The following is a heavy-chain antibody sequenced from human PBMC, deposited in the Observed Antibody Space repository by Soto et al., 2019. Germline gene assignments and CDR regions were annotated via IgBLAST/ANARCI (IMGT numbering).Heavy chain of an antibody. Sequence: SVKVSCKASGGTFSSYAISWVRQAPGQGLEWMGGIIPILGTTNYAQKYQGRVTMTADTSISTAYMELSSLRSEDTAVYYCARALRRVVPAAIQSYYYYYMDVWGKGTTVTVSS. CDR3: ARALRRVVPAAIQSYYYYYMDV. J-gene: IGHJ6*03. CDR2: IIPILGTT. D-gene: IGHD2-2*01. V-gene: IGHV1-69*06. CDR1: GGTFSSYA.